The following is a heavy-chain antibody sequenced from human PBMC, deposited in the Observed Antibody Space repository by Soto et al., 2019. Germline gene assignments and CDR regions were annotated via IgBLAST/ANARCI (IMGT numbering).Heavy chain of an antibody. CDR1: GFTFDDYA. J-gene: IGHJ6*02. Sequence: GGSLRLSCAASGFTFDDYAMHWVRQAPGKGLEWVSGISWNSGSIGYADSVKGRFTISRDNAKNSLYLQMNSLRAEDTALYYCAKEIITMVRGPYYYYGMDVWGQGTTVTVSS. CDR2: ISWNSGSI. D-gene: IGHD3-10*01. V-gene: IGHV3-9*01. CDR3: AKEIITMVRGPYYYYGMDV.